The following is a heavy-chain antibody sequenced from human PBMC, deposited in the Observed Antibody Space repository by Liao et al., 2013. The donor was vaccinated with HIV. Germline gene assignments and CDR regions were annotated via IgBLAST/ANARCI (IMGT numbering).Heavy chain of an antibody. CDR3: ARGGRVGILWFGESQRTKFDP. V-gene: IGHV4-59*01. D-gene: IGHD3-10*01. CDR1: GGSISSYY. J-gene: IGHJ5*02. CDR2: IYHSGST. Sequence: QVQLQESGPGLVKPSETLSLTCTVSGGSISSYYWSWIRQPPGKGLEWIGYIYHSGSTNYNPSLKSRVTISVDTSKNQFSLKLSSVTAADTAVYYCARGGRVGILWFGESQRTKFDPWGQGTLVTVSS.